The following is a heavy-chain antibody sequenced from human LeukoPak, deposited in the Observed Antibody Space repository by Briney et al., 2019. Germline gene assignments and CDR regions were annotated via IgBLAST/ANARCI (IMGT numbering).Heavy chain of an antibody. CDR2: IYYSGST. J-gene: IGHJ4*02. CDR3: ARQSGYSYGPLHY. D-gene: IGHD5-18*01. V-gene: IGHV4-59*05. Sequence: PSETLSLTCTVSGGSISSYYWSWIRQPPGKGLEWIGSIYYSGSTYYNPSLKSRVTISVDTSKNQFSLKLSSVTAADTAVYYCARQSGYSYGPLHYWGQGTLVTVSS. CDR1: GGSISSYY.